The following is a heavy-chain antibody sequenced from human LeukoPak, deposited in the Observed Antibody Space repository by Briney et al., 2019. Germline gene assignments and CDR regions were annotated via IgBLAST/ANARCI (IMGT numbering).Heavy chain of an antibody. CDR2: IYYSGST. V-gene: IGHV4-30-4*01. Sequence: PSQTLSLTCTVSGGSISSGDYYWRWIRQPPGKGLEWLGYIYYSGSTYYNPSLKSRVTISVDTSKNQFSLKLSSVTAADTAVYYCARGLYDSSGYYSQLFDYWGQGTLVTVSS. CDR1: GGSISSGDYY. D-gene: IGHD3-22*01. CDR3: ARGLYDSSGYYSQLFDY. J-gene: IGHJ4*02.